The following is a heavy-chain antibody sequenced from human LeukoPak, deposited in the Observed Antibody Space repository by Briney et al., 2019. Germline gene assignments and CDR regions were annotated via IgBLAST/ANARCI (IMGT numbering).Heavy chain of an antibody. J-gene: IGHJ4*02. CDR3: AKEEQLVVDY. D-gene: IGHD6-6*01. CDR1: GFTFSSYS. CDR2: ISGSSSYI. V-gene: IGHV3-21*04. Sequence: GGSLRLSCAASGFTFSSYSLKWVRQAPGKGLEWVSSISGSSSYIYYADSVQGRFTISRDNAKNSLYLQMNSLRAEDTAVYYCAKEEQLVVDYWGQGTLVTVSS.